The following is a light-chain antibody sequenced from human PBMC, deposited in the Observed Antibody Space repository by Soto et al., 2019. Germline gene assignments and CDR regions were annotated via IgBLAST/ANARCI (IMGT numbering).Light chain of an antibody. Sequence: EIVMTQSPATLSVSPGERATLSCRASQSVSSNLAWYQQKPGQAPNLLIYDTSTSASGIPARFSGSESGTDFTLTISSLQSEDFAVYYCQQYNNWPRTFGQGTKVEIK. J-gene: IGKJ1*01. V-gene: IGKV3-15*01. CDR3: QQYNNWPRT. CDR2: DTS. CDR1: QSVSSN.